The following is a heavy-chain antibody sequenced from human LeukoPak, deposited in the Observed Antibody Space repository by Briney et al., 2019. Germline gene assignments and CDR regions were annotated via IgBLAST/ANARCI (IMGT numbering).Heavy chain of an antibody. Sequence: SETLSLTCNVSGYSISSGYYWSWIRQPPGKGLEWIGEINHSGSTNYNPSLKSRVTISVDTSKNQFSLKLSSVTAADTAVYYCARRRLRYCSGGSCYAGNWFDPWGQGTLVTVSS. V-gene: IGHV4-38-2*02. J-gene: IGHJ5*02. CDR1: GYSISSGYY. D-gene: IGHD2-15*01. CDR3: ARRRLRYCSGGSCYAGNWFDP. CDR2: INHSGST.